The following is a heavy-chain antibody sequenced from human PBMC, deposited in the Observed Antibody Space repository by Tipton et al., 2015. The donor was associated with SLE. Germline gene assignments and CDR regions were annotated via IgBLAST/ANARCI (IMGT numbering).Heavy chain of an antibody. Sequence: SLRLSCAASGFTFNNYAMNWVRQAPVKGLEWVSVMSAGGTIYYADSVKGRFTISRDNSKNTLYLQMDSLRPEDTAVYYCAKDSSGSYFDYWGQGTLVTVSS. CDR3: AKDSSGSYFDY. V-gene: IGHV3-23*01. CDR1: GFTFNNYA. D-gene: IGHD1-26*01. J-gene: IGHJ4*02. CDR2: MSAGGTI.